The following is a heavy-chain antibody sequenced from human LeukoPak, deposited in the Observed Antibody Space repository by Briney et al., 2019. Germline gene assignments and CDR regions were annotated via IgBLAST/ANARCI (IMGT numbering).Heavy chain of an antibody. J-gene: IGHJ4*02. CDR2: INHSGST. CDR1: GGSFSGYY. Sequence: SSETLSLTCAVYGGSFSGYYWSWIRQPPGKGLEWIGEINHSGSTNYNPSLKSRVTISVDTSKNQFSLKLSSVTAADTAVYYCAREGNWFDYWGQGTLVTVSS. CDR3: AREGNWFDY. D-gene: IGHD1-1*01. V-gene: IGHV4-34*01.